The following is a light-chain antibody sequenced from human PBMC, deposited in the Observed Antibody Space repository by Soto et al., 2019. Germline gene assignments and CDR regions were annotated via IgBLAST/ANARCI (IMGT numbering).Light chain of an antibody. V-gene: IGLV2-23*02. CDR2: EVS. J-gene: IGLJ2*01. CDR1: SSDVGSYNL. Sequence: QSVLTQPASVSGSPGQSITISCTGTSSDVGSYNLVSWYQQHQGKAPKLMIYEVSKRPSGVSNRFSGSKSGNTASLTISGLQAEDEADYYCCSYAGSVFGGGTKVTVL. CDR3: CSYAGSV.